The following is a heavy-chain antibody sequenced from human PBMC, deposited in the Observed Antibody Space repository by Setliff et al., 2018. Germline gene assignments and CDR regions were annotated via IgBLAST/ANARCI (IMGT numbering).Heavy chain of an antibody. CDR3: AMWQLGWFDP. D-gene: IGHD1-26*01. CDR1: GGSISSGGYY. Sequence: SETLSLTCTVSGGSISSGGYYWTWIRQPAGKGLEWIGHISSSGSTNYNPSLKSRVTISVDTSKNQFSLKLSAVTAADTAVYFCAMWQLGWFDPWGQGTLVTVSS. V-gene: IGHV4-61*09. J-gene: IGHJ5*02. CDR2: ISSSGST.